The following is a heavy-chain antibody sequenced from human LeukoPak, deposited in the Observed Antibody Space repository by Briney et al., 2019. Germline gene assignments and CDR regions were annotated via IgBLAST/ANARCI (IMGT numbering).Heavy chain of an antibody. J-gene: IGHJ4*02. CDR3: ARGTPAYSYGSSAYHYDYFEY. CDR2: IKQEGSEK. Sequence: GGSLRLSCAASGFTFNTYSMNWVRQGPKKGLEWVANIKQEGSEKNYVDSVKGRFTISRDNAKNALYLQMTSLRAEDTAVYSCARGTPAYSYGSSAYHYDYFEYWGQGILVTVSS. D-gene: IGHD3-22*01. CDR1: GFTFNTYS. V-gene: IGHV3-7*04.